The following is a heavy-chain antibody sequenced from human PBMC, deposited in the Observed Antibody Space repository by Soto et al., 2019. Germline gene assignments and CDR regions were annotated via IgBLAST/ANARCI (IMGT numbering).Heavy chain of an antibody. CDR1: GDSINNYY. V-gene: IGHV4-59*01. J-gene: IGHJ4*02. Sequence: SETLSLTCTVSGDSINNYYWTWIRQPPGKGLEWIGYVYYSGTTDYNPFLRSRLTISVDTSKNQFSLNLNSVTAADTAVYYCARGYSSNWFRVDYWGQGSLVTVSS. CDR2: VYYSGTT. CDR3: ARGYSSNWFRVDY. D-gene: IGHD6-13*01.